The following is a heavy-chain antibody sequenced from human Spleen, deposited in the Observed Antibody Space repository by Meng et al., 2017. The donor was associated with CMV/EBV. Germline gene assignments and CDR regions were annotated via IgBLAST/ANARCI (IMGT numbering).Heavy chain of an antibody. CDR3: ARGGGSARRSFDY. CDR2: IDHSGST. CDR1: GGSFSGYC. J-gene: IGHJ4*02. D-gene: IGHD6-6*01. V-gene: IGHV4-34*01. Sequence: CAVYGGSFSGYCWGWIRQPPGKGLEWIGEIDHSGSTNYNPYLKSRVTISVDTSKNQFSLKLSSVTAADTAVYYCARGGGSARRSFDYWGQGTLVTVSS.